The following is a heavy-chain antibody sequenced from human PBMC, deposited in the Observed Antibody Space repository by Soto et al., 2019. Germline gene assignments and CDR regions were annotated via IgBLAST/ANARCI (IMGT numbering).Heavy chain of an antibody. CDR3: AKTPIPPPDILRYFDWSEDY. CDR2: ISGSGGST. Sequence: GSLRLSCAASGFTFSSYAMSWVRQAPGKGLEWVSAISGSGGSTYYADSVKGRFTISRDNSKNTLYLQMNSLRAEDTAVYYCAKTPIPPPDILRYFDWSEDYWGQGTLVTVSS. J-gene: IGHJ4*02. D-gene: IGHD3-9*01. CDR1: GFTFSSYA. V-gene: IGHV3-23*01.